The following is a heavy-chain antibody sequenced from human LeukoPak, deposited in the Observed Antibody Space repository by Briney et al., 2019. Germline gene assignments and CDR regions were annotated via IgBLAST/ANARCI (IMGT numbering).Heavy chain of an antibody. J-gene: IGHJ5*02. CDR2: ISGSGGST. V-gene: IGHV3-23*01. CDR3: AKTGPKARKLWFGEPMAWFDP. Sequence: PGGSLRLSCVASGFTFSSYGMSWVRQAPGKGLEWVSGISGSGGSTYYADSVKGRFTISRDNSKNTVYLQMNSLRAEDTAVYYCAKTGPKARKLWFGEPMAWFDPWGQGTLVTVSS. CDR1: GFTFSSYG. D-gene: IGHD3-10*01.